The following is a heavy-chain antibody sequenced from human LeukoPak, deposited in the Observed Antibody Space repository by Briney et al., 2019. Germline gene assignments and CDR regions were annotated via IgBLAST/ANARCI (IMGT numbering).Heavy chain of an antibody. CDR1: GFTFSSYW. V-gene: IGHV3-7*01. CDR3: AREAYDDFWSGSWRYYYYMDV. Sequence: GGSLRLSCAASGFTFSSYWMSWVRQAPGKWLEWVANIKQDGSEKYYVDSVKGRFIISRDNAKNSLYLQMNSLRAEDTAVYYCAREAYDDFWSGSWRYYYYMDVWGQGTLVTVSS. J-gene: IGHJ6*03. CDR2: IKQDGSEK. D-gene: IGHD3-3*01.